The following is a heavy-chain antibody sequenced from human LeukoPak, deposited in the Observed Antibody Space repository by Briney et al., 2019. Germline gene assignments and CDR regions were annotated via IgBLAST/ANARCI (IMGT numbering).Heavy chain of an antibody. CDR1: GGTFSSYA. Sequence: ASVKVSCKASGGTFSSYAISWVRQAPGQGLEWMGRIIPILGIANYAQKFQGRVTITADKSTGTAYMELSSLRSEDTAVYYCARDLGYCSSTSCQDNWFDPWGQGTLVTVSS. V-gene: IGHV1-69*04. CDR2: IIPILGIA. D-gene: IGHD2-2*03. J-gene: IGHJ5*02. CDR3: ARDLGYCSSTSCQDNWFDP.